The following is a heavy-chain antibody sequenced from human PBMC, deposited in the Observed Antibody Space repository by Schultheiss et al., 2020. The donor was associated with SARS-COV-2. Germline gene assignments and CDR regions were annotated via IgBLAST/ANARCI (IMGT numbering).Heavy chain of an antibody. V-gene: IGHV4-4*07. Sequence: SETLSLTCTVSGGSISSYYWSWIRQPAGKGLEWIGRIYTSGSTNYNPSLKSRVTMSVDTSKNQFSLKLSSVTAADTAVYYCAREGDYGDHHGMDVWGQGTTVTVSS. CDR3: AREGDYGDHHGMDV. J-gene: IGHJ6*02. CDR1: GGSISSYY. CDR2: IYTSGST. D-gene: IGHD4-17*01.